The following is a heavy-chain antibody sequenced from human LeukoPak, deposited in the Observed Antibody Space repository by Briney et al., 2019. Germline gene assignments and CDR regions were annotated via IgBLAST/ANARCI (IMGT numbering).Heavy chain of an antibody. CDR3: AKASGYGRAGYFDY. CDR2: ISGSGGST. D-gene: IGHD5-12*01. CDR1: GFTVSSYG. J-gene: IGHJ4*02. Sequence: GGSLRLSCAASGFTVSSYGMSWVRQAPGKGLEWVSAISGSGGSTYYADSVKGRFTTSRDNSKNTLYLQMNSLRAEDTAVYYCAKASGYGRAGYFDYWGQGTLVTVSS. V-gene: IGHV3-23*01.